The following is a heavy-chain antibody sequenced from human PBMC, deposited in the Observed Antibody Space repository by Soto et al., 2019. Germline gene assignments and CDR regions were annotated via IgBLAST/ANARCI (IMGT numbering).Heavy chain of an antibody. CDR3: ARDAEAVTTFLDQ. Sequence: GGSLRLSCAASGVLFNAYYMSWIRQAPGKGLEWLSNISGSSGAKKYADAGKGRFTISRDNAKKSLYLEMHSLRAEDTAMYYCARDAEAVTTFLDQWGQGTLVTVSS. D-gene: IGHD4-17*01. V-gene: IGHV3-11*06. J-gene: IGHJ4*02. CDR1: GVLFNAYY. CDR2: ISGSSGAK.